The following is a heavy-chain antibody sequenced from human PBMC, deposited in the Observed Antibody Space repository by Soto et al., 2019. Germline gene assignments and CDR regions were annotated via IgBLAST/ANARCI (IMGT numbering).Heavy chain of an antibody. CDR1: GFTFDDYA. V-gene: IGHV3-9*01. Sequence: EVQLVESGGGFVQPGRSLRLSCAASGFTFDDYAIHWVRQAPGKGLEWVSGINWNSGSIGYADSVKGRFTISRHNTKNSLYLEMNSLRPEDSAFYYCAKDLNYYHTTGSFGNWGQGPLVTVSS. CDR3: AKDLNYYHTTGSFGN. CDR2: INWNSGSI. J-gene: IGHJ4*02. D-gene: IGHD3-22*01.